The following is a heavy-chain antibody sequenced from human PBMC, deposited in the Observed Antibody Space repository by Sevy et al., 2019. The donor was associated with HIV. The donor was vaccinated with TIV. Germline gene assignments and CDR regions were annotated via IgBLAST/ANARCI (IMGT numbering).Heavy chain of an antibody. CDR2: IYYSGST. CDR1: GGSISSYY. Sequence: SETLSLTCTVSGGSISSYYWSWIRQPPGKGLEWIGYIYYSGSTNYNPSLKSRVTISVDTSKNQFSLNLSSVTVADTAVYYCAGEGSWPHNWFDPWGQGTLVTVSS. J-gene: IGHJ5*02. D-gene: IGHD6-13*01. CDR3: AGEGSWPHNWFDP. V-gene: IGHV4-59*01.